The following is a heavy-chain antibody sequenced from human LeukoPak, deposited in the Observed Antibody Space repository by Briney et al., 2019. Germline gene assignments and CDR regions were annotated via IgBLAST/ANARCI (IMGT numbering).Heavy chain of an antibody. CDR1: GGSISSYY. CDR2: IYYRGST. CDR3: ARATTGTTNWFDP. V-gene: IGHV4-59*01. D-gene: IGHD1-1*01. Sequence: PSETLSLTCTVSGGSISSYYWSWIRQPPGKGLEWIGYIYYRGSTNYNPSLKSRVTISVDTSKNQYSLKLSSVTAADTAVYYCARATTGTTNWFDPWGQGTLVTVSS. J-gene: IGHJ5*02.